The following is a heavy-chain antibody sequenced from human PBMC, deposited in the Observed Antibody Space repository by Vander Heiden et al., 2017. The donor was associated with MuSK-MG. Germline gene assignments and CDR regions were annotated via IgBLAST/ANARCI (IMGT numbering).Heavy chain of an antibody. CDR2: IYHRGST. J-gene: IGHJ4*02. CDR3: ARGGWGIDY. CDR1: AGSLSLSNW. V-gene: IGHV4-4*02. D-gene: IGHD6-19*01. Sequence: QVHLQDSVPGLVNPSGTLSLTCAVSAGSLSLSNWWSSVPQPPGKGLEWIGEIYHRGSTNDNPSLKSRVTISGDKSKNQLSMKMRSVTAADTAVDDCARGGWGIDYGGQGTMVTDCS.